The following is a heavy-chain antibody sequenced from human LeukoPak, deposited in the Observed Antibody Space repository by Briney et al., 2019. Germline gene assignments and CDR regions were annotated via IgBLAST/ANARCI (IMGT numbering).Heavy chain of an antibody. V-gene: IGHV3-21*01. CDR1: GFTFSSYS. D-gene: IGHD3-3*01. Sequence: GGSLRLSCAVSGFTFSSYSMSWVRQAPGKGLEWVSSISSRSSYIYYADSVKGRFTISRDNAKNSLYLQMNSLRAEDTAVYYCARDYDFWSGLDCWGQGTLVTVSS. J-gene: IGHJ4*02. CDR3: ARDYDFWSGLDC. CDR2: ISSRSSYI.